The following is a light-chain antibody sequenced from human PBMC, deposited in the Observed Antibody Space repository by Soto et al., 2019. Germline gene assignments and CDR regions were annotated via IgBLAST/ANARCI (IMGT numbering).Light chain of an antibody. Sequence: EIVLTQSPGTLSLSPGERATLSCRASQSVSSSYLAWYQQKPGQAPRLLIYGASSRATGIPDRFSGSGSGTDFTLTISRLEPEDFAVYYCQQYSSSRVTFGGGTKVEIK. CDR3: QQYSSSRVT. CDR2: GAS. J-gene: IGKJ4*01. V-gene: IGKV3-20*01. CDR1: QSVSSSY.